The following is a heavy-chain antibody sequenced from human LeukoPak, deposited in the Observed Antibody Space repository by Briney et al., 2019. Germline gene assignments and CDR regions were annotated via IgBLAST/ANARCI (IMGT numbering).Heavy chain of an antibody. CDR2: IYSGGST. Sequence: GGSLRLSSAASGFTVSSNYMSWVRQAPGKGLEWVSVIYSGGSTYYADSVKGRFTISRDNSKNTLYLQVNSLRAEDTAVYYCARWKYNWNDQYYYYMGVWGKGTTVTVSS. J-gene: IGHJ6*03. CDR1: GFTVSSNY. D-gene: IGHD1-20*01. V-gene: IGHV3-53*01. CDR3: ARWKYNWNDQYYYYMGV.